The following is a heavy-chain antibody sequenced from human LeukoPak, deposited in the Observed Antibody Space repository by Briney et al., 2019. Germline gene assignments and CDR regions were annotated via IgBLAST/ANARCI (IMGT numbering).Heavy chain of an antibody. D-gene: IGHD3-16*01. V-gene: IGHV1-46*01. Sequence: WASVKVSCKASGYTFTSYYMHWVRQAPGQGLEWMGIINPSGGSTSYARKFQGRVTMTRDTSTCTVYMELSSLRSEDTAVYYCAREGGAKYYFDYWGQGTLVTVSS. CDR1: GYTFTSYY. CDR3: AREGGAKYYFDY. CDR2: INPSGGST. J-gene: IGHJ4*02.